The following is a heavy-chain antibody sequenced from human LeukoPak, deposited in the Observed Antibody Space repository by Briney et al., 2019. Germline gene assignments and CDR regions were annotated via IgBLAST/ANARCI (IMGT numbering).Heavy chain of an antibody. CDR3: ARETEYDFWSGYLGYGMDV. J-gene: IGHJ6*02. CDR2: ISSSISYI. V-gene: IGHV3-21*01. CDR1: GFTFSSYS. Sequence: GRTLRLSCAASGFTFSSYSMNWVPQAAGNGLEWVSSISSSISYIYYADSVKSRVTIPRDNAKISVYLQMNSLRAEDTAVSYCARETEYDFWSGYLGYGMDVWGQGTTVTVSS. D-gene: IGHD3-3*01.